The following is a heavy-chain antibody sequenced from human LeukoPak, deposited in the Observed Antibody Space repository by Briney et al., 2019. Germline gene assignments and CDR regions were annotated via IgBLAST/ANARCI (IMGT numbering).Heavy chain of an antibody. V-gene: IGHV4-34*01. D-gene: IGHD6-19*01. J-gene: IGHJ4*02. CDR1: GGSFSGYY. Sequence: PSETLSLTCAVYGGSFSGYYWSWIRQPPGKGLEWIGEINHSGSTNYNPSLKSRVTISVDTSKNQFSLKLSSVTAADTAVYYCARGVRIAVAHPHLDYWGLGSLVTVSS. CDR3: ARGVRIAVAHPHLDY. CDR2: INHSGST.